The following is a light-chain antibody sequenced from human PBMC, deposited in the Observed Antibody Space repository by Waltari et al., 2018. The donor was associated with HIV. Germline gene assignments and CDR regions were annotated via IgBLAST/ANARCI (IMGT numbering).Light chain of an antibody. V-gene: IGKV3-20*01. CDR2: GPS. J-gene: IGKJ5*01. CDR1: QRVSSSY. CDR3: QQYGTSCT. Sequence: EIVLTQSPGTLSLSPGERATLSCRASQRVSSSYLAWYQQKPGQAPRLLIYGPSSRATGLPDLFGGSGCGTDFSLTISRLEPENVAFYCCQQYGTSCTFGQGTRLEIK.